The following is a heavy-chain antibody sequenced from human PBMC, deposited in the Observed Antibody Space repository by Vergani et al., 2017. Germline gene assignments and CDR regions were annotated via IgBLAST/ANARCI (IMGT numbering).Heavy chain of an antibody. V-gene: IGHV3-66*02. CDR2: IYSGGST. CDR3: AREGSYYDSSGQFNY. Sequence: EVQLVESGGGLVQPGGSLRLSCAASGFTVSSNYMSWVRQAPGKGLEWVSVIYSGGSTYYADSVKGRFTISRDNSKNTLYLQMNSLRAEDTAVYYCAREGSYYDSSGQFNYWGQGTLVTVSS. J-gene: IGHJ4*02. CDR1: GFTVSSNY. D-gene: IGHD3-22*01.